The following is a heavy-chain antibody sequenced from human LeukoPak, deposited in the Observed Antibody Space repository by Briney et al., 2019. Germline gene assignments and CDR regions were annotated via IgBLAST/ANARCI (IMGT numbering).Heavy chain of an antibody. D-gene: IGHD3-22*01. J-gene: IGHJ4*02. Sequence: ASVKVSCKASGYTFTSYGISWVRQAPGQGLEWMGWISAYNGNTNYAQKLQGRVTMTTDTSTSTAYMELRSLRSDDTAVYYCARRLLYYYDSSGYPDYWGQGTLATVSS. CDR1: GYTFTSYG. CDR3: ARRLLYYYDSSGYPDY. CDR2: ISAYNGNT. V-gene: IGHV1-18*01.